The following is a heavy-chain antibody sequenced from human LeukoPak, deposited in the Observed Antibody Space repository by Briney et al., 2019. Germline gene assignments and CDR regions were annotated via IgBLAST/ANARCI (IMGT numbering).Heavy chain of an antibody. CDR3: ARGMDAEAFQN. Sequence: ASVKVSCKTSGYRFTAYPLHRVRQAPGQGLEWMGWMNPNSGEASNAQRFQGRVTMTRDTSISVAYMELRSLTSDDTAVYYCARGMDAEAFQNWGQGTLVTVSS. J-gene: IGHJ1*01. V-gene: IGHV1-2*02. D-gene: IGHD2-2*03. CDR2: MNPNSGEA. CDR1: GYRFTAYP.